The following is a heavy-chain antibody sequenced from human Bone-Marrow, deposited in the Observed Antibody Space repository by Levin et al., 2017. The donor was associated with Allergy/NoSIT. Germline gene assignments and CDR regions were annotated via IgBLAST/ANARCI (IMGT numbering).Heavy chain of an antibody. V-gene: IGHV3-23*01. CDR3: AKDTKHCSSTSCYGGLGAFDI. Sequence: GGSLRLSCAASGFTFSSYAMSWVRQAPGKGLEWVSAISGSGGSTYYADSLKGRFTISRDNSKNTLYLQMNSLRAEDTVVYYCAKDTKHCSSTSCYGGLGAFDIWGQGTMVTVSS. D-gene: IGHD2-2*01. CDR2: ISGSGGST. J-gene: IGHJ3*02. CDR1: GFTFSSYA.